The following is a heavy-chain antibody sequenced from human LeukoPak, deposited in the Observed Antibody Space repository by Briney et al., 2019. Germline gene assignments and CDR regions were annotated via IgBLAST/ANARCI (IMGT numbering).Heavy chain of an antibody. J-gene: IGHJ6*02. Sequence: ASVKVSCKASGYTFATYGISWVRQAPGQGPEWMGWINPYNGNTKYAQNLQGRVTMTTDTSTSTAYIELRSLRSEDTAVYYCASPTPRRVLLWFGELASYGMDVWGQGTTVTVSS. CDR3: ASPTPRRVLLWFGELASYGMDV. V-gene: IGHV1-18*01. D-gene: IGHD3-10*01. CDR2: INPYNGNT. CDR1: GYTFATYG.